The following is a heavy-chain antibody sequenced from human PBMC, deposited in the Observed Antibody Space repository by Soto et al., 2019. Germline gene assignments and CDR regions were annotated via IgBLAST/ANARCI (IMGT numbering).Heavy chain of an antibody. J-gene: IGHJ5*02. Sequence: SETLSLTCTVSGGSISSYYWSWIRQPPGKGLEWIGYIYYSGSTNYNPSLKSRVTISVDTSKNQFSLKLSSVTAADTAVYYCARDFIFGLSSPWGQGTLVTVS. CDR1: GGSISSYY. CDR2: IYYSGST. D-gene: IGHD3-16*01. V-gene: IGHV4-59*01. CDR3: ARDFIFGLSSP.